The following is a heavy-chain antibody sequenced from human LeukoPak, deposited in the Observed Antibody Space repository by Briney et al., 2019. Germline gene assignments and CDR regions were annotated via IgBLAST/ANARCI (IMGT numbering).Heavy chain of an antibody. CDR3: ARLLAPLKGTMVPSWFDP. J-gene: IGHJ5*02. D-gene: IGHD3-10*01. CDR2: IYPGDSDT. Sequence: GESLKISCKGSGYSFTSYWIGWVRQMPGKGLEWMGIIYPGDSDTRYNPSFQGQVTISADRSISTAYLQWSSLKASDTAIFYCARLLAPLKGTMVPSWFDPWGQGTLVTVSS. V-gene: IGHV5-51*01. CDR1: GYSFTSYW.